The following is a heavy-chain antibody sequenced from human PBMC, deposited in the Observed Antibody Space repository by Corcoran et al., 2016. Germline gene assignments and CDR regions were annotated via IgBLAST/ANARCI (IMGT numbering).Heavy chain of an antibody. V-gene: IGHV3-49*03. CDR3: TRDPVVGDGYKSDAFDI. CDR1: GFTFGDYA. D-gene: IGHD1-26*01. CDR2: IRSKAYGGTT. J-gene: IGHJ3*02. Sequence: EVQLVESGGGLVQPGRSLRLSCTASGFTFGDYAMSWFRQAPGKGLEWGGFIRSKAYGGTTEYAASVKGRFTISRDDSKSIAYLQMNSLKTEDTAVYDCTRDPVVGDGYKSDAFDIWVKGTMVTVSS.